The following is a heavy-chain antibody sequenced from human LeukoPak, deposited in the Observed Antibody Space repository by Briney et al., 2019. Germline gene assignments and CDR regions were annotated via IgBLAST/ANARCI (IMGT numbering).Heavy chain of an antibody. CDR3: ARDLELSAVYYFDS. Sequence: GGSLRLSCEASGFTFSIFPMHWVRQAPGKGLEWVALISSGSEKYYADSVKGRFTISRDNSKNMLYLQVNSLRADDTAVYYCARDLELSAVYYFDSWGQGTLVIVSS. J-gene: IGHJ4*02. CDR1: GFTFSIFP. D-gene: IGHD3-3*01. CDR2: ISSGSEK. V-gene: IGHV3-30*04.